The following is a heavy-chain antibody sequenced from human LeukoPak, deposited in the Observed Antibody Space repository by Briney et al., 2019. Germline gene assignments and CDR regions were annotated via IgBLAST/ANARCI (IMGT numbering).Heavy chain of an antibody. Sequence: GGSLRLSCAASGFSFDTYAMHWVRQAPGQGLEWVALIWHDGSHKFYSNSVRGQFTISRDNSKNTVYLQMNNLRSDDTAVYYCARDGSYYHPFDYWGQGTLVTVSS. V-gene: IGHV3-33*01. J-gene: IGHJ4*02. CDR3: ARDGSYYHPFDY. CDR2: IWHDGSHK. CDR1: GFSFDTYA. D-gene: IGHD1-26*01.